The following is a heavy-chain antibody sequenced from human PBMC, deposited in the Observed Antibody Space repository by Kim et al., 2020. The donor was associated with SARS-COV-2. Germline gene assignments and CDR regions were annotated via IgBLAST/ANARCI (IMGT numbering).Heavy chain of an antibody. CDR3: ASWHCSSTSCAIDY. Sequence: SETLSLTCAVYGGSFSGYYWSWIRQPPGKGLEWIGEINHSGSTNYNPSLKSRVTISVDTSKNQFSLKLSSVTAADTAVYYCASWHCSSTSCAIDYWGQGTLVTVSS. CDR1: GGSFSGYY. V-gene: IGHV4-34*01. J-gene: IGHJ4*02. CDR2: INHSGST. D-gene: IGHD2-2*01.